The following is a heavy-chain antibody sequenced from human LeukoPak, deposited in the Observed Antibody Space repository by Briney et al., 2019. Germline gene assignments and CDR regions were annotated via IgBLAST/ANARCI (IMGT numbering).Heavy chain of an antibody. J-gene: IGHJ4*02. V-gene: IGHV3-53*01. Sequence: PGGSLRLSCAASGFNFNKYAMSWVRLAPGKGLEWVSLIYSGGNTHYADSVKGRFTISRDNSKNTLYLQMNSLRAEDTAVYYCAAYYYGYWGQGTLVTVSS. CDR2: IYSGGNT. CDR3: AAYYYGY. CDR1: GFNFNKYA. D-gene: IGHD3-10*01.